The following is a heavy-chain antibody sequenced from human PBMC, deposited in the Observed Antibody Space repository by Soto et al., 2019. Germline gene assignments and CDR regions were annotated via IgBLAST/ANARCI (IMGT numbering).Heavy chain of an antibody. CDR1: GFTFNNYA. V-gene: IGHV3-23*01. CDR3: VTEELRPTGGVILTGYFDY. Sequence: TGGSLRLSCEASGFTFNNYAMSWVRQAPGKGLEWVSVIGATGVATYYADSVKGRSTMSRGNSKNMLYLQLNSLRAEDTAVYYCVTEELRPTGGVILTGYFDYWGQGVLVTVSS. CDR2: IGATGVAT. D-gene: IGHD3-10*01. J-gene: IGHJ4*02.